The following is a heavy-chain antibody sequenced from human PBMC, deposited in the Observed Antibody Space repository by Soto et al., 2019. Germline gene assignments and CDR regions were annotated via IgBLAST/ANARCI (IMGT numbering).Heavy chain of an antibody. CDR2: IRYSGTT. CDR1: GGSITSDY. Sequence: QVQLQESGPGLVKPSETLSLTCTVSGGSITSDYWSWLRQPPGKGLEWIAYIRYSGTTNYNPSLKRRAPISSDPSKNQFSLMLSSVSAAATAVYYCAKGAGWYGYWGLGTLVTVSS. V-gene: IGHV4-59*01. CDR3: AKGAGWYGY. J-gene: IGHJ4*02. D-gene: IGHD6-19*01.